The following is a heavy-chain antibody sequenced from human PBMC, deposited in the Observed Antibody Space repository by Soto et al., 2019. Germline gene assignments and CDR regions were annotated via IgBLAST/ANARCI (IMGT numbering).Heavy chain of an antibody. Sequence: EVQLVESGGGLVQPGGSLRLSCAASGFAFSNYWMVWVRQAPGKGLEWVANIQQDGSQTYYVDSVKGRFTISRDDAKSSLHLQMNSLRAEDTAVYYCVRDVNYNDNSVYYDVFDIWGQGTMVTVSS. CDR1: GFAFSNYW. V-gene: IGHV3-7*05. CDR2: IQQDGSQT. D-gene: IGHD3-22*01. CDR3: VRDVNYNDNSVYYDVFDI. J-gene: IGHJ3*02.